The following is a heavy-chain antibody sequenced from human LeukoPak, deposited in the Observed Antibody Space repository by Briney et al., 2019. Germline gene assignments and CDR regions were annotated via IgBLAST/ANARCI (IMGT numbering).Heavy chain of an antibody. V-gene: IGHV3-53*05. CDR3: ARDSDDYGDY. D-gene: IGHD4/OR15-4a*01. CDR2: IYSGGST. Sequence: PGGSLRLSCAASGFTVNSNYMSWVRQAPGKGLEWVSVIYSGGSTYYAGSVKGRFTISRDNSKNTLYLQMNSLRAEDTAVYYCARDSDDYGDYWGQGTLVTVSS. CDR1: GFTVNSNY. J-gene: IGHJ4*02.